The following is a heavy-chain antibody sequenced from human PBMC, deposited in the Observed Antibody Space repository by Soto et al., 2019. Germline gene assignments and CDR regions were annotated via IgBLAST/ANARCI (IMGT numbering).Heavy chain of an antibody. J-gene: IGHJ6*03. CDR3: ARILSYKHLYMDV. V-gene: IGHV3-66*01. CDR2: IYSGGST. Sequence: GGSLRLSCAASGFTVSSNYMSWVRQAPGKGLEWVSVIYSGGSTYYADSVKGRFTISRDNSKNTLYLQMNSLRAEDTAVYYCARILSYKHLYMDVWGKGTTVTVSS. D-gene: IGHD1-1*01. CDR1: GFTVSSNY.